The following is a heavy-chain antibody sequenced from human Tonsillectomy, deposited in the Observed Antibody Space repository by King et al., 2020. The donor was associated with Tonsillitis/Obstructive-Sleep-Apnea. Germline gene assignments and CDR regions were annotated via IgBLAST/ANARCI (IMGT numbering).Heavy chain of an antibody. D-gene: IGHD3-3*01. CDR2: VYDGGST. CDR1: GGAISNFH. Sequence: QLQESGPGLVKASETLSLTCTVSGGAISNFHWSWIRQPPGKGLEWIGYVYDGGSTRYNPSLKSRATISVDTSKNHFSLKLNSVTAADTAVYYCARDSGVGRAYPFDYWGQRTLVTVSS. J-gene: IGHJ4*02. CDR3: ARDSGVGRAYPFDY. V-gene: IGHV4-59*01.